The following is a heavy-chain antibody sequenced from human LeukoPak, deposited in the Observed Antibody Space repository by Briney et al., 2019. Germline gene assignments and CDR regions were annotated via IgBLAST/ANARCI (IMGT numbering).Heavy chain of an antibody. Sequence: ASVKLSCKASGYTFTGYYMHWVRQPPGQGLEWIGWINPNSGGTNYAQKFQGRVTLTRDTSINTAYMELSSLRSDDTAVYYCARVGELAAVIEDYWGQGALVTVSS. CDR2: INPNSGGT. CDR1: GYTFTGYY. D-gene: IGHD6-13*01. J-gene: IGHJ4*02. V-gene: IGHV1-2*02. CDR3: ARVGELAAVIEDY.